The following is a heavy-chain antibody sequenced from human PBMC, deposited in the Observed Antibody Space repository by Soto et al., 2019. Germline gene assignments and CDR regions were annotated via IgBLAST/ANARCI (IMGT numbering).Heavy chain of an antibody. CDR2: FKQHGTER. CDR3: ARDYTPTDFWAGFWTY. CDR1: GFTFSNYW. Sequence: EVQLVESGGGLVQPGGSLRLSCAASGFTFSNYWMSWVRQPPGKGLEWVANFKQHGTERYYGESVQGRFTISRDNAKNLVYLEMNSLTIDDTAVYYCARDYTPTDFWAGFWTYWGHGTLVTVSS. V-gene: IGHV3-7*05. D-gene: IGHD3-3*01. J-gene: IGHJ4*01.